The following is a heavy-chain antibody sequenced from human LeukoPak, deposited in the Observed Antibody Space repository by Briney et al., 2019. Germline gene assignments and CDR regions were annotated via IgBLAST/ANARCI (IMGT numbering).Heavy chain of an antibody. CDR2: MYHTGSG. Sequence: SETLSLTCTVSGVSVSSNYWSWIRQAPGKGLEWIGYMYHTGSGNYNPSLKSRVTISVDTSKNQFSLKLSSVTAADTAVYYCARDRGRSGPAPFLFDYWGQGTLVTVSS. V-gene: IGHV4-59*02. CDR3: ARDRGRSGPAPFLFDY. J-gene: IGHJ4*02. CDR1: GVSVSSNY. D-gene: IGHD6-19*01.